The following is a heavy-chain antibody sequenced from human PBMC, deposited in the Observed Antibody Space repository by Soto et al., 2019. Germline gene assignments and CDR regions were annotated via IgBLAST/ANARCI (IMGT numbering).Heavy chain of an antibody. D-gene: IGHD2-15*01. Sequence: QVQMVQSENEVKKPGASVKVSCKTAGYPFNYFGILWVRQAPGQGLEWVGWVSGSNGKTNYAQKFQDRVTLTIDKSTSTAYMELGTLRSDDAAIYYCARDMSGIVTPRYCDYRGQGTLVTVSS. V-gene: IGHV1-18*01. J-gene: IGHJ4*02. CDR1: GYPFNYFG. CDR3: ARDMSGIVTPRYCDY. CDR2: VSGSNGKT.